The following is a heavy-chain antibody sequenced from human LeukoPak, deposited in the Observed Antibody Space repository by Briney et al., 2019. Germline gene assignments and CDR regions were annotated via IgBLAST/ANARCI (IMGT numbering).Heavy chain of an antibody. J-gene: IGHJ4*02. CDR2: ISGSGGST. CDR1: GFTFSSYA. D-gene: IGHD3-16*02. CDR3: AKDSYYDYVWGSYRYLDY. Sequence: GGSLRLSCAASGFTFSSYAMSWVRQAPGKGLEWVSAISGSGGSTYYADSVKGRFTISRDNSKNTLYLQMNSPRAEDTAVYYCAKDSYYDYVWGSYRYLDYWGQGTLVTVSS. V-gene: IGHV3-23*01.